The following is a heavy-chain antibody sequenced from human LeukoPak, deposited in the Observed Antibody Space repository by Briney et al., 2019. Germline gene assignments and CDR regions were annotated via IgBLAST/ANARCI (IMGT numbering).Heavy chain of an antibody. CDR2: IYHSGST. D-gene: IGHD1-1*01. V-gene: IGHV4-4*02. Sequence: PSETLSLTCTVSGGSIISDIWWSWVRQPPGKGLEWIGEIYHSGSTNYNPSLKSRLTISVDKSKNQFSLMLTSVTAADTAVYYCARKGLSPPPGPQPDTRRTAFDSWGQGTMVTVSS. CDR1: GGSIISDIW. J-gene: IGHJ3*01. CDR3: ARKGLSPPPGPQPDTRRTAFDS.